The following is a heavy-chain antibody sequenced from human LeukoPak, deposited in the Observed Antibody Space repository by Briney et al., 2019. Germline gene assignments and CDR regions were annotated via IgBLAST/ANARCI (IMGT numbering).Heavy chain of an antibody. CDR3: ARVDSYCYYYVDV. J-gene: IGHJ6*03. CDR1: GFPSSTYR. CDR2: ISVSSSTI. V-gene: IGHV3-48*01. Sequence: AGGSLRHSCAPPGFPSSTYRMNWVGQAPGKGLEWVSYISVSSSTIYYADSVKGRFTISRDDAKNSLYLQMNSLRVQDTAVYYCARVDSYCYYYVDVWGKGATVTVSS.